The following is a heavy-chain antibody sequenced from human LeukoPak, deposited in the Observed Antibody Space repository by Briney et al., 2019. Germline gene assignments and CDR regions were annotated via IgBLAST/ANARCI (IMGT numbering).Heavy chain of an antibody. CDR2: IYSNEAT. J-gene: IGHJ3*02. CDR3: ARRNDFDI. V-gene: IGHV4-4*08. CDR1: GGSITGFH. Sequence: SETLSLTCTVSGGSITGFHWSWIRQPPGKGLEWIGYIYSNEATEYRPSLRSRVTISADTSKNQFSLKLASVTAADTAIYYCARRNDFDIWGQGTMVTVSS.